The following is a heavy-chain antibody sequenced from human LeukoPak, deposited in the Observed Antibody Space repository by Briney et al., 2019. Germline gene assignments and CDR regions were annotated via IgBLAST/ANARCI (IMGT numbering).Heavy chain of an antibody. CDR2: IIPIFGTA. D-gene: IGHD2-2*01. CDR3: ARDLGYCSSTSCRIDY. CDR1: GGTFSSYA. V-gene: IGHV1-69*05. Sequence: ASVKVSCKASGGTFSSYAISWVRQAPGQGLEWMGGIIPIFGTANYAQKFQGRVTITTDESTSTAYMELSSLRSDDTAVYYCARDLGYCSSTSCRIDYWGQGTLVTVSS. J-gene: IGHJ4*02.